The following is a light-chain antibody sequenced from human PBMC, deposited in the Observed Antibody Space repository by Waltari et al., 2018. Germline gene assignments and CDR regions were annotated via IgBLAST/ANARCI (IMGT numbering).Light chain of an antibody. CDR2: RNG. CDR1: SSNLGNNA. CDR3: ASWDDSLNGHWV. Sequence: QSVLTQPPSASGTPGQRVTISCSGTSSNLGNNAVNWYQQVPGTAPKLLIYRNGLRPSGVPDRFSGSKSGTSASLAISGLQSEDEAEYYCASWDDSLNGHWVFGGGTKVTVL. V-gene: IGLV1-44*01. J-gene: IGLJ3*02.